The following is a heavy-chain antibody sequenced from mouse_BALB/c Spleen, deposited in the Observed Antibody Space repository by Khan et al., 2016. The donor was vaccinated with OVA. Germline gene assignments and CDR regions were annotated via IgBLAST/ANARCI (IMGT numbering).Heavy chain of an antibody. CDR3: SRPGGYYAWFAY. Sequence: EVQLVESGGGLVPPGGSMKLSCVASGFTFSNFWMNWVRQSPEKGLEWVAAIRLKSNNYATPYAESVKGRFTISRADSNSSIYLQMNNVRAEDTGIYYCSRPGGYYAWFAYWGQGTLVTVSA. V-gene: IGHV6-6*02. CDR2: IRLKSNNYAT. J-gene: IGHJ3*01. CDR1: GFTFSNFW. D-gene: IGHD2-3*01.